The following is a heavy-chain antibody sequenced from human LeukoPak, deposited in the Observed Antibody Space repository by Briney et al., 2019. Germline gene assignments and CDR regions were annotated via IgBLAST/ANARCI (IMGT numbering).Heavy chain of an antibody. J-gene: IGHJ4*02. CDR1: GYTFTGYY. CDR3: ARPGYDILTGYYY. V-gene: IGHV1-2*02. Sequence: GASVKVSCKASGYTFTGYYMHWVRQAPGQGLEWMGWINPNSGGTNYAQKFQGRVTMTRDTSISTAYMELSRLRSDDTAVYYWARPGYDILTGYYYWGQGTLVTVSS. CDR2: INPNSGGT. D-gene: IGHD3-9*01.